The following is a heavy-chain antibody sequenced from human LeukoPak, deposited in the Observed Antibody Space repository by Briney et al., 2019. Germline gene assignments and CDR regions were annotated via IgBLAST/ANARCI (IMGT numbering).Heavy chain of an antibody. J-gene: IGHJ4*02. CDR1: GVSINDYY. D-gene: IGHD3-9*01. Sequence: SETLSLTCGVFGVSINDYYWSWIRQSPGKGLEWIGEISHTEGTRYNPSLESRATMSVGTSENQLSLKLIFVTAADTAVYYCARIRCGHSGSVCYNHWGLGTLVTVSS. CDR2: ISHTEGT. CDR3: ARIRCGHSGSVCYNH. V-gene: IGHV4-34*01.